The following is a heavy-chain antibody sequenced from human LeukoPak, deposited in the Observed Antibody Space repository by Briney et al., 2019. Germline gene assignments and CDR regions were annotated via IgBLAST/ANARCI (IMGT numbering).Heavy chain of an antibody. J-gene: IGHJ5*02. CDR2: ITWDAGST. D-gene: IGHD5-12*01. CDR1: GFMFGDFS. Sequence: GGSLRLSCAASGFMFGDFSMHWIRQAPGKGLQWVSLITWDAGSTWYADSVKGRFTISRDNNKFSLYLQMNSLRTEDTAIYYCAREQPYSRNWFDPWGQGTLVTVSS. V-gene: IGHV3-43*01. CDR3: AREQPYSRNWFDP.